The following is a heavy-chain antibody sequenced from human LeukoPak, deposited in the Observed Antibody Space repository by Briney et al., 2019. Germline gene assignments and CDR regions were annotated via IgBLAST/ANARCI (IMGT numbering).Heavy chain of an antibody. CDR1: GGSFSGSY. D-gene: IGHD6-19*01. CDR2: INHSGST. V-gene: IGHV4-34*01. J-gene: IGHJ4*02. Sequence: SETLSLTCAVYGGSFSGSYWSWIRQPPGKGLEWIGEINHSGSTNYNPSLKSRVTISVDTSKNQFSLKLSSVTAADTAVYYCARGAQTVDTPVAGIDYWGQGTLVTVSS. CDR3: ARGAQTVDTPVAGIDY.